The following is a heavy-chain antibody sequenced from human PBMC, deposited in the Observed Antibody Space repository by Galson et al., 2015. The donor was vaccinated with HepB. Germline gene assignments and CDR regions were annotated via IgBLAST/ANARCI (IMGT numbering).Heavy chain of an antibody. D-gene: IGHD3-16*01. CDR1: GYSFTSYW. V-gene: IGHV5-51*01. CDR2: IYPGDSDT. CDR3: AGRDVLYDYVWGNAFDI. J-gene: IGHJ3*02. Sequence: QSGAEVKKPGESLKISCKGSGYSFTSYWIGWVRQMPGKGLEWMGIIYPGDSDTRYSPSSQGQVTISADKSISTAYLQWSSLKASDTAMYYCAGRDVLYDYVWGNAFDIWGQGTMVTVSS.